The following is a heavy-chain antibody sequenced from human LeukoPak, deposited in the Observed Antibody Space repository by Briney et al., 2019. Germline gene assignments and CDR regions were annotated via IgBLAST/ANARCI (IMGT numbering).Heavy chain of an antibody. CDR2: MYYSGST. CDR3: ARGNGDYFDY. CDR1: GGSISSSNYY. Sequence: PSETLSLTCTVSGGSISSSNYYWGWIRQPPGKGLEWIGSMYYSGSTYYNLSLKSRVTISVDTSKNQFSLKLSSVTAADTAVYYCARGNGDYFDYWGQGTLVTVSS. J-gene: IGHJ4*02. V-gene: IGHV4-39*01. D-gene: IGHD2-8*01.